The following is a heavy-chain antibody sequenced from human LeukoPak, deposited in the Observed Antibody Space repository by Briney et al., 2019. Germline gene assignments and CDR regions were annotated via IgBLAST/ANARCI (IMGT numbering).Heavy chain of an antibody. CDR2: ISFDVSNQ. J-gene: IGHJ3*02. D-gene: IGHD3-10*01. CDR3: LGFGELLGVFDI. Sequence: GVSLRLSCSASTLTFNSYAMHWLRHAPGKELEWLEVISFDVSNQYYEGCVKGRFTISRDNSKNTLYLKMNSLRAEDTAVYYCLGFGELLGVFDIWGQGKMVTVSS. V-gene: IGHV3-30-3*01. CDR1: TLTFNSYA.